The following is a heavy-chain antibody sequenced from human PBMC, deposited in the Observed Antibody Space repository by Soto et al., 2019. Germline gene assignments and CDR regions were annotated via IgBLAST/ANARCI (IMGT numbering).Heavy chain of an antibody. CDR3: AKEPTAVDPRDLFGGNPPADY. CDR1: GFTFSSYD. Sequence: EVPLLESGGDLQQPGGSLRLSCAASGFTFSSYDMNWVRQTPGKGLQWVSASRGSGGNTYYPDSVKGRFTISRDNSKNTLYHQMNGLTVEDTAMYYCAKEPTAVDPRDLFGGNPPADYWGQGTLVTVSS. J-gene: IGHJ4*02. CDR2: SRGSGGNT. V-gene: IGHV3-23*01. D-gene: IGHD2-15*01.